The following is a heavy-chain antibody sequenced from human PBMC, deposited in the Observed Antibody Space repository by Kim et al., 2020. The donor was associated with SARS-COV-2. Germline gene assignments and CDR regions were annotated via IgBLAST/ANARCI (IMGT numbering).Heavy chain of an antibody. CDR1: GFTVSSNY. J-gene: IGHJ6*02. D-gene: IGHD2-15*01. CDR3: AREGSGGSWGGMDV. Sequence: GGSLRISCAASGFTVSSNYMSWVRQAPGKGLEWVSVIYSGGSTYYADSVKGRFTISRDNSKNTVYLQMNSLRVEDTAVYYCAREGSGGSWGGMDVWGQGTTVTVSS. CDR2: IYSGGST. V-gene: IGHV3-53*01.